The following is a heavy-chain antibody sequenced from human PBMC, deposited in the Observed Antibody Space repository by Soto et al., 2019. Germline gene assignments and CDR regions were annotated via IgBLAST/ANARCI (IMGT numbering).Heavy chain of an antibody. Sequence: PGGSLRLSCAASGFTFSSSGMHWVRQAPGKGLEWVALIWFDGSDKYYTESVKGRFTISRDNSTSTLYLQMNSWKGEDTAVYYCARLYCSASSCYSVGAFDNRCHGTMCTVSS. CDR3: ARLYCSASSCYSVGAFDN. CDR2: IWFDGSDK. V-gene: IGHV3-33*01. CDR1: GFTFSSSG. J-gene: IGHJ3*02. D-gene: IGHD2-15*01.